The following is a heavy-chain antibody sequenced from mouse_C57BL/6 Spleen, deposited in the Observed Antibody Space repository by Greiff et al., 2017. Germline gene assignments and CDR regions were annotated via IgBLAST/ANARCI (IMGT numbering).Heavy chain of an antibody. D-gene: IGHD2-2*01. CDR2: ISYDGSN. CDR3: ARDRGVRDFDY. Sequence: EVQLQESGPGLVKPSQSLSLTCSVTGYSITSGYYWNWIRQFPGNKLEWMGYISYDGSNNYNPSLKNRISITRDTSKNQFFLKLNSVTTEDTATYYCARDRGVRDFDYWGQGTTLTVSS. CDR1: GYSITSGYY. J-gene: IGHJ2*01. V-gene: IGHV3-6*01.